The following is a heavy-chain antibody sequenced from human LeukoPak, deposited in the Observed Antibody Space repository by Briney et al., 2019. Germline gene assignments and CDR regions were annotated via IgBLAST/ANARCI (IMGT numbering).Heavy chain of an antibody. CDR3: ARGNHVAFDI. CDR1: GFTFSSYS. V-gene: IGHV3-21*01. J-gene: IGHJ3*02. CDR2: ISSSSSYI. Sequence: GGSLRLSCPPSGFTFSSYSMNWVRPAPGKGLEWVSSISSSSSYIYYADSVKGRLTISRDNAKNSLYLQMNSLRAEDTAVYYCARGNHVAFDIWGQGTMVTVSS. D-gene: IGHD4-4*01.